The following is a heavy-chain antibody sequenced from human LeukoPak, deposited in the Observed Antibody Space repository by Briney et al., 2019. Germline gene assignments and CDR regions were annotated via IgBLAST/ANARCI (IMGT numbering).Heavy chain of an antibody. D-gene: IGHD1-1*01. CDR1: GYTFTYRY. CDR2: ITPFNGNT. V-gene: IGHV1-45*02. J-gene: IGHJ3*02. Sequence: SVKVSCKASGYTFTYRYLHWVRQAPGQALEWMGWITPFNGNTNYAQKFQDRVTITRDRSMSTAYMELSSLRSEDTAMYYCARGGVQSNAFDIWGQGTMVTVSS. CDR3: ARGGVQSNAFDI.